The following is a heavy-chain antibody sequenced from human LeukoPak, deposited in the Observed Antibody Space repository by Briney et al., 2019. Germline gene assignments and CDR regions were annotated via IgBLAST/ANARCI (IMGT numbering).Heavy chain of an antibody. J-gene: IGHJ4*02. CDR3: ASGYDSSGYYSYFDY. D-gene: IGHD3-22*01. Sequence: ASVEVSCKASGGTFSSYAISWVRQAPGQGLEWMGRIIPILGIANYAQKFQGRVTITADKSTSTAYMELSSLRSEDTAVYYCASGYDSSGYYSYFDYWGQGTLVTVSS. CDR1: GGTFSSYA. V-gene: IGHV1-69*04. CDR2: IIPILGIA.